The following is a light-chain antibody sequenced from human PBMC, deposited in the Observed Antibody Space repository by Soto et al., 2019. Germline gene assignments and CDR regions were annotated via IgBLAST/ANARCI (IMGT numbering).Light chain of an antibody. Sequence: QMTQSPSSLSASLGDRVTLPXRASQSINRYFNWYQQKPGXAPKXXXVYXSNLQGGGTSRLSGSGSGTDFTPTISRLQPEDAETYYCQQTYRRVRPFGQGTKVAIK. J-gene: IGKJ1*01. V-gene: IGKV1-39*01. CDR1: QSINRY. CDR3: QQTYRRVRP. CDR2: YXS.